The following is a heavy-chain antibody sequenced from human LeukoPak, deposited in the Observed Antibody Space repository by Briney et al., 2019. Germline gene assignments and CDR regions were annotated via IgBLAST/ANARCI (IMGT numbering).Heavy chain of an antibody. Sequence: SETLSLTCTVSGGSINSYYWSWIRQPAGKGLEWIGRIYSSGSTNYNPSLRSRVSMSVDTSKNQFSLKLTSVTAADTAVYYCARGGKATVVTMWGQGILVTVSS. CDR2: IYSSGST. V-gene: IGHV4-4*07. CDR1: GGSINSYY. CDR3: ARGGKATVVTM. J-gene: IGHJ4*02. D-gene: IGHD4-23*01.